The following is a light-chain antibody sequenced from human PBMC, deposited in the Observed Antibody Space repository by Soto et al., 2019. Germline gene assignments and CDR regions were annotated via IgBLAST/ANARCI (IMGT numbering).Light chain of an antibody. CDR2: KAS. V-gene: IGKV1-5*03. Sequence: DIQMTQSPSTLSASVGDRVTITCRASESISSWLAWYQQKLGKAPKLLIYKASSLESGVPSRFSGSGSGTEFTLTISSLQPDDFATYYCQHYNSYSEAFGQGTKVELK. CDR3: QHYNSYSEA. CDR1: ESISSW. J-gene: IGKJ1*01.